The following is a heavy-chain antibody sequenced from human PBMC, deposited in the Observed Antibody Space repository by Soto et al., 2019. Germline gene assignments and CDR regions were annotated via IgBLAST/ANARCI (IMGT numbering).Heavy chain of an antibody. CDR2: IDWEDEK. CDR1: GFSLSTVSMC. D-gene: IGHD2-21*01. J-gene: IGHJ4*02. V-gene: IGHV2-70*01. Sequence: QTLSLTCSFSGFSLSTVSMCVSWIRQTPGKALEYLALIDWEDEKFYSASLKTRLTISKDTSKNQVVLTMTDMDPADTATYYCARLRVDSGGYHFDIWGQGTLVTVSS. CDR3: ARLRVDSGGYHFDI.